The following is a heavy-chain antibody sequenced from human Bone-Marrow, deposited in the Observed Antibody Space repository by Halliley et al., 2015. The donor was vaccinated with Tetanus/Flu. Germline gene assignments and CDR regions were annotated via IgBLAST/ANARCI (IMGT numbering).Heavy chain of an antibody. CDR2: TNQGGST. J-gene: IGHJ6*02. V-gene: IGHV4-34*01. CDR3: ASKDSGRYSLFDGLDV. D-gene: IGHD1-26*01. Sequence: ETNQGGSTKYTPFLKGRVPMTVDTPKKQFSLGLSSVTAADTAVYYCASKDSGRYSLFDGLDVWGPGTTVTVSS.